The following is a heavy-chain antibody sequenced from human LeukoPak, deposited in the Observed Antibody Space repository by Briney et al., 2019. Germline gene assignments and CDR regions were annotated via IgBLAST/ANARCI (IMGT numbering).Heavy chain of an antibody. J-gene: IGHJ6*03. CDR3: ARVQQWSSYSNYPYYYMDV. D-gene: IGHD4-11*01. CDR2: MYHSGST. V-gene: IGHV4-38-2*02. CDR1: GYSISSGFH. Sequence: SGTLSLTCTVSGYSISSGFHWGWIRQPPGKGLEWIGCMYHSGSTYYNPSLKSRVTISVDTSKNQFSLKLSSVTAADTAVYYCARVQQWSSYSNYPYYYMDVWGKGTTVTVSS.